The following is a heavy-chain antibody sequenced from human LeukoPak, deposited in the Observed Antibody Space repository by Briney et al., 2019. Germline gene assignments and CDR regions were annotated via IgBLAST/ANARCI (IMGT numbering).Heavy chain of an antibody. D-gene: IGHD6-6*01. V-gene: IGHV4-4*07. CDR3: ASSYSSSSRWWFDP. J-gene: IGHJ5*02. CDR1: DGSISSYY. Sequence: PSETLSLTCTVSDGSISSYYWNWIRQPAGKGLGWIGRIYASGSTTYNPSLKSRVTISVDKSKNQFSLKLSSVTAADTAVYYCASSYSSSSRWWFDPWGQGTLVTVSS. CDR2: IYASGST.